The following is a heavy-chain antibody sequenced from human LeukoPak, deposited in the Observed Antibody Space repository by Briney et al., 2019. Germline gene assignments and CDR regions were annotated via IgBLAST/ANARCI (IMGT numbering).Heavy chain of an antibody. V-gene: IGHV4-34*01. CDR2: INHSGST. J-gene: IGHJ6*02. D-gene: IGHD3-10*01. Sequence: SETLSLTCAVYGGSFSGYYWSWIRLPPGKGLEWIGEINHSGSTNYNPSLKSRVTISVDTSKNQFSLKLSSVTAADTAVYYCARAVYGSGSPPPYYYYGMDVWGQGTTVTVPS. CDR1: GGSFSGYY. CDR3: ARAVYGSGSPPPYYYYGMDV.